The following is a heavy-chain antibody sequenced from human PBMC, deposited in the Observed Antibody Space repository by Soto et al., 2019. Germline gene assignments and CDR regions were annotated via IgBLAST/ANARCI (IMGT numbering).Heavy chain of an antibody. V-gene: IGHV3-23*01. D-gene: IGHD2-21*02. CDR2: VSGSGDST. CDR3: ATGRASDCPGCTQDY. J-gene: IGHJ4*02. Sequence: EVQLLESGGGLAQPGGSLRLSCAASAFTFSSYAMSWVRQAPGKGLEWVSAVSGSGDSTYYADSVKGRFTISRDNSKNTRYLQMSSLRAEDTAVDYCATGRASDCPGCTQDYWGQGTLVTVAS. CDR1: AFTFSSYA.